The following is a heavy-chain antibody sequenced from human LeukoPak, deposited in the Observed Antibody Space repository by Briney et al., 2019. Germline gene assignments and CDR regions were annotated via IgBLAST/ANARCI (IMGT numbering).Heavy chain of an antibody. Sequence: ASVKVSCKASGYTFTGYYMHWVRQAPGQGLEWMGWINPNSGGTNYAQKLQGRVTMTTDTSTSTAYMELRSLRSDDTAVYYCAGDAAWGSGGVVTGWAYWGQGTLVTVSS. J-gene: IGHJ4*02. D-gene: IGHD4-23*01. CDR2: INPNSGGT. CDR1: GYTFTGYY. CDR3: AGDAAWGSGGVVTGWAY. V-gene: IGHV1-2*02.